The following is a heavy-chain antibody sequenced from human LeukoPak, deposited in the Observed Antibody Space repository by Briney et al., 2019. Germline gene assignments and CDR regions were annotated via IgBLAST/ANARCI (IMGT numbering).Heavy chain of an antibody. D-gene: IGHD2/OR15-2a*01. CDR1: GGSISSGGYY. Sequence: SQTLSLTCTVSGGSISSGGYYWSWIRQHPGKGLEWIGHIYYSGSTYYNPSLKSRVTISVDTSKNQFSLKLSSVTAADTAVYYCARGGRIPPYYYYDMDVWGQGTTVTVSS. V-gene: IGHV4-31*03. J-gene: IGHJ6*02. CDR3: ARGGRIPPYYYYDMDV. CDR2: IYYSGST.